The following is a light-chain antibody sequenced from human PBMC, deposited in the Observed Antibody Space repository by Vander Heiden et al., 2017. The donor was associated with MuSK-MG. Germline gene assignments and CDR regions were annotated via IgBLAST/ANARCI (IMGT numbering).Light chain of an antibody. CDR2: DVS. Sequence: QSALTQPRSVLGSPGLSVTLSRTGTSSDVGGYNYVSWYQQHPGKAPKLMIYDVSKRPSGVPDRFSGSKSGNTASLTISGLQAEDEADYYCCSYAGSYTWVFGGGTKLTVL. CDR3: CSYAGSYTWV. V-gene: IGLV2-11*01. CDR1: SSDVGGYNY. J-gene: IGLJ3*02.